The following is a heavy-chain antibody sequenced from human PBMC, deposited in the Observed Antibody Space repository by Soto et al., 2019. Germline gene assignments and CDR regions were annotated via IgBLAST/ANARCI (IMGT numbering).Heavy chain of an antibody. V-gene: IGHV3-7*01. Sequence: AGGSLRLSCAASGFFFSSYGMHWVRQAPGKGLEWVANIKQDGSEKYYVDSVKGRFTISRDNAKNSLYLQMNSLRAEDTAVYYCARVAVAAADAFDIWGQGTMVTVSS. CDR1: GFFFSSYG. CDR2: IKQDGSEK. D-gene: IGHD6-19*01. J-gene: IGHJ3*02. CDR3: ARVAVAAADAFDI.